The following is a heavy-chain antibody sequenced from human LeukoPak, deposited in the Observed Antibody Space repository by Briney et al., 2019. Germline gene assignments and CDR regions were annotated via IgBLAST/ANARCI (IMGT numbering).Heavy chain of an antibody. D-gene: IGHD3-22*01. CDR1: GGSITNYY. CDR3: ARGQWLPVFDF. CDR2: VYYTGST. J-gene: IGHJ4*02. Sequence: SETLSLTCTVSGGSITNYYWSWIRQPPGKGLECIGYVYYTGSTRYNPSVESRVTISLDTSKNQFSLRLSSVTAADTAVYYCARGQWLPVFDFWGQGILVTVSS. V-gene: IGHV4-59*08.